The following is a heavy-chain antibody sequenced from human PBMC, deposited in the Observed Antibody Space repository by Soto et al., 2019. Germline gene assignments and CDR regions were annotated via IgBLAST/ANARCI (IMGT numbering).Heavy chain of an antibody. V-gene: IGHV1-18*01. CDR3: ARDLRGSGSFAY. Sequence: QVQLVQSGAEVKKPGASVKVSCKASGYTLTTSGFSWVRQAPGQGLEWMGWISANNVTTNYAQKFQGRLTMTTDTSTTTAHMELRSLRSDDTAVYYCARDLRGSGSFAYWGQETLVTVSS. CDR1: GYTLTTSG. D-gene: IGHD1-26*01. CDR2: ISANNVTT. J-gene: IGHJ4*02.